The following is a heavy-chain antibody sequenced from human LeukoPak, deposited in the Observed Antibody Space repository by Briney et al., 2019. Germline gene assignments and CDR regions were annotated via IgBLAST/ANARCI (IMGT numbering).Heavy chain of an antibody. J-gene: IGHJ6*03. CDR1: GYTFTSYY. CDR3: ATDPPHGRVAAAAHYYYYYMDV. V-gene: IGHV1-46*01. CDR2: INPSGGST. Sequence: GASVKLSCKASGYTFTSYYMHWVRQAPGQGLEWMGIINPSGGSTSYAQKFQGRVTMTEDTSTDTAYVELSSLRSEDTAVYYCATDPPHGRVAAAAHYYYYYMDVWGKGTTVTVSS. D-gene: IGHD3-3*01.